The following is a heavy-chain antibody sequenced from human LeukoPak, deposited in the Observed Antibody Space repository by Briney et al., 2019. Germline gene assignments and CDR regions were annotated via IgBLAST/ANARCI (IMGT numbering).Heavy chain of an antibody. CDR3: ARGYNQSKYRNFGTLRY. J-gene: IGHJ4*02. Sequence: ASVKVSCKASGYTFTSYDINWVRQATGQGLEWMGWMNPNSGNTGYAQMFQGRVTMTRNTSISTAYMELSSLRSEDTAVYYCARGYNQSKYRNFGTLRYWGQGTLVTVSS. D-gene: IGHD2/OR15-2a*01. CDR1: GYTFTSYD. CDR2: MNPNSGNT. V-gene: IGHV1-8*01.